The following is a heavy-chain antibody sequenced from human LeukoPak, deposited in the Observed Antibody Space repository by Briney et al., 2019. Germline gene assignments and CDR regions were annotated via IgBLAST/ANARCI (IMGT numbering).Heavy chain of an antibody. V-gene: IGHV3-30*18. CDR2: ISYDGSNK. CDR1: GFTFSSYG. D-gene: IGHD1-1*01. Sequence: GGSLRLSCAASGFTFSSYGMHWVRQAPGKGLEWVAVISYDGSNKYYADSVKGRFTISRDNSKNTLYLQMNSLRAEDTAVYYCAKGTGTTAYFDYWGQGTLVTVSS. CDR3: AKGTGTTAYFDY. J-gene: IGHJ4*02.